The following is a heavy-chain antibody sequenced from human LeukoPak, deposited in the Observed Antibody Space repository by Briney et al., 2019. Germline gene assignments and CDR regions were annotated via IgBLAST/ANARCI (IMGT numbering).Heavy chain of an antibody. CDR2: IIPIFGTA. V-gene: IGHV1-69*13. CDR1: GGTFSSYA. CDR3: ARIVDYYGSAYFDY. J-gene: IGHJ4*02. D-gene: IGHD3-10*01. Sequence: ASVKVSFKASGGTFSSYAISWVRQAPGQGLEWMGGIIPIFGTANYAQKFQGRVTITADESTSTAYMELSSLRSEDTAVYYCARIVDYYGSAYFDYWGQGTLVTVSS.